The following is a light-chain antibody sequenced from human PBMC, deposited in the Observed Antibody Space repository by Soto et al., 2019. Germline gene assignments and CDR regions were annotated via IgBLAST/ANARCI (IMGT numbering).Light chain of an antibody. CDR2: AAS. V-gene: IGKV1-39*01. CDR1: QSISNY. CDR3: QQLNSYPHT. J-gene: IGKJ5*01. Sequence: DIQMTQSPSSLSASVGDRVTITCRASQSISNYLNWYQQKPGKAPKLLIYAASTLQSGVPSRFSGTGSGTDFTLTISSLQPEDFATYYCQQLNSYPHTFGKGTRLVIK.